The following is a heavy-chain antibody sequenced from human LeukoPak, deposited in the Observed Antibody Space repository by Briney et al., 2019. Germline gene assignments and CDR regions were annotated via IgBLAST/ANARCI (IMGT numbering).Heavy chain of an antibody. CDR3: ARDDTIFGVVTMDY. J-gene: IGHJ4*02. D-gene: IGHD3-3*01. Sequence: GGSLRLSCAASGFTFSSYWMHWVRQAPGKGLVWVSRINTDGSSTSYADSVKGRFTISRDNSKNTLYLQMNSLRAEDTAVYCCARDDTIFGVVTMDYWGQGTLATVSS. CDR2: INTDGSST. CDR1: GFTFSSYW. V-gene: IGHV3-74*01.